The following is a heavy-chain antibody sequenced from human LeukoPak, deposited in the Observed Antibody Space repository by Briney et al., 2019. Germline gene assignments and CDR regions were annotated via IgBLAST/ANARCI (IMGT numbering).Heavy chain of an antibody. CDR2: ISSSSSYI. CDR3: ARDTTVNWFDP. V-gene: IGHV3-21*01. CDR1: GFTFSSYS. D-gene: IGHD4-17*01. J-gene: IGHJ5*02. Sequence: GGSLRLSCAAPGFTFSSYSMNWVRQAPGKGLEWVSSISSSSSYIYYADSVKGRFTISRDNAKNSLYLQMNSLRAEDTAVYYCARDTTVNWFDPWGQGTLVTVSS.